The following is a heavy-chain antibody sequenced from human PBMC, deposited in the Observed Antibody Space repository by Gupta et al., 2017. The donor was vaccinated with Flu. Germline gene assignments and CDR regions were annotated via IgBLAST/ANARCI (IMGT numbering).Heavy chain of an antibody. CDR2: LIPVFKMP. J-gene: IGHJ4*02. CDR1: GGSFINDDA. CDR3: GRSRAGDSRSWYQLDY. Sequence: QVYLVQSGAEMRKPGSSVQVSSTPSGGSFINDDAINWVRHAPGQGLEWVGGLIPVFKMPTYAQKLEGRIRITVDDSTSTSFLVLSSLRTDANAAYYCGRSRAGDSRSWYQLDYWRQEPLVTASS. D-gene: IGHD6-13*01. V-gene: IGHV1-69*01.